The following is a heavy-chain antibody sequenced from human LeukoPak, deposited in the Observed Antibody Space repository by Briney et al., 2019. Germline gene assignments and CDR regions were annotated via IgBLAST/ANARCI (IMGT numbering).Heavy chain of an antibody. Sequence: ASVKVSCKASGYTFTGYYMHWVRQAPGQGLERMGWINPNSGGTNYAQKFQGRVTMTRDTSISTAYMELSRLRSDDTAVYYCARVSSGYNWFDPWGQGTLVTVSS. CDR2: INPNSGGT. CDR3: ARVSSGYNWFDP. D-gene: IGHD6-6*01. V-gene: IGHV1-2*02. CDR1: GYTFTGYY. J-gene: IGHJ5*02.